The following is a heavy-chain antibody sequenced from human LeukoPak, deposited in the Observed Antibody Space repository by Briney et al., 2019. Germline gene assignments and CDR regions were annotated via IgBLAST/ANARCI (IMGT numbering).Heavy chain of an antibody. V-gene: IGHV5-51*01. CDR1: GYSFTSYW. J-gene: IGHJ3*02. D-gene: IGHD3-22*01. Sequence: GESLKISCKGSGYSFTSYWIGWVRQMPGKGLEWMGIIYPGDSDTRYSPSFQGQVTISADKSISTAYLQWSSLKASDTAMYYCARNYDSSGYYPEEAFDIWGQGTMVTVTS. CDR2: IYPGDSDT. CDR3: ARNYDSSGYYPEEAFDI.